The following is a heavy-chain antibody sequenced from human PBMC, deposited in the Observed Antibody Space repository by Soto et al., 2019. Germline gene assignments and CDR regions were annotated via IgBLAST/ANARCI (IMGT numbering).Heavy chain of an antibody. D-gene: IGHD6-13*01. CDR2: LNIAGTI. CDR3: ARDRGEYTSSWFWYFSH. Sequence: SETLSLTCSVSGASISSYSWNWVRQSAGKGPEWVGRLNIAGTINYNPSLKSRITMSMDTSKNQISLHLRSVTAADTAMYYCARDRGEYTSSWFWYFSHWGHGTLVTVSS. CDR1: GASISSYS. V-gene: IGHV4-4*07. J-gene: IGHJ2*01.